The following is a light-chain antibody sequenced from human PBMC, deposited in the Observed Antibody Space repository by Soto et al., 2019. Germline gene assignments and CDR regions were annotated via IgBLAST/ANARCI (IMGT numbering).Light chain of an antibody. CDR2: DAS. V-gene: IGKV3-11*01. Sequence: ETVLTQSPATLSLSPGERATLSCRATLSVDTKLVWYQQRPGQAPRLLIYDASNRATGIPARFSGSGSGTDFTLTTSSLEPEDSAVDYWHQRSNWPPLIFGGGTKVEIK. CDR1: LSVDTK. CDR3: HQRSNWPPLI. J-gene: IGKJ4*01.